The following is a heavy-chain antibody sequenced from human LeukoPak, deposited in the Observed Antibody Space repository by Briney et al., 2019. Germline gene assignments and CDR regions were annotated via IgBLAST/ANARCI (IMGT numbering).Heavy chain of an antibody. J-gene: IGHJ4*02. CDR1: GYTFTGYY. Sequence: GASVKVSCKASGYTFTGYYMHWVRQAPGQGLEWMGWINPNSGGTNYAQKFQGRVTMTRDTSISTAYMELSRLRSEDTAVYYCARESRDGYNPDFGYWGQGTLVTVSS. V-gene: IGHV1-2*02. CDR3: ARESRDGYNPDFGY. D-gene: IGHD5-24*01. CDR2: INPNSGGT.